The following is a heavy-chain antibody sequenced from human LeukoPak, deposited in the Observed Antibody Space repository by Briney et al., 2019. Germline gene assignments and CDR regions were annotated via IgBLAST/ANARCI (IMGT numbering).Heavy chain of an antibody. D-gene: IGHD5-18*01. V-gene: IGHV3-21*01. CDR2: ISSSSSFI. Sequence: PGGSLRLSCAASGFTFSSYSMNWVRQAPGKGLEWVSSISSSSSFIYYADSLKGRFTISRDNAKNSLYLQMSSLRAEDTAVYYCARALSGYSFGYLDWGQGTLVTVSS. J-gene: IGHJ4*02. CDR1: GFTFSSYS. CDR3: ARALSGYSFGYLD.